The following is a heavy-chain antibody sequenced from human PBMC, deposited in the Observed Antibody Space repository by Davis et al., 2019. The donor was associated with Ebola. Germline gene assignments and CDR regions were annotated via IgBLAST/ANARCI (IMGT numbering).Heavy chain of an antibody. CDR2: VYSSGST. CDR3: ARQRRDGYSDFDY. V-gene: IGHV4-30-4*07. D-gene: IGHD5-24*01. Sequence: SETLSLTCAVSGGSISSGGYSWSWIRQPPGKRVEWIGFVYSSGSTYYNPSLESRLTMSVDTSKNQFSLKLRSVTAADTAVYYCARQRRDGYSDFDYWGLGTLVTVSS. CDR1: GGSISSGGYS. J-gene: IGHJ4*02.